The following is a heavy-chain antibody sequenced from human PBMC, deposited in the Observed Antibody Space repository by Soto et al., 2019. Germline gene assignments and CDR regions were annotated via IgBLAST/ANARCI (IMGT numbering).Heavy chain of an antibody. J-gene: IGHJ6*02. D-gene: IGHD2-21*02. CDR3: ARLGMYCGGDCSAGYYYYYGMDV. Sequence: SVKVSCKASGGTFSSYAISWVRQAPGQGLEWMGGIIPIFGTANYAQKFQGRVTITADESTSTAYMELSSLRSEDTAVYYCARLGMYCGGDCSAGYYYYYGMDVWGQGTTVTVSS. CDR2: IIPIFGTA. CDR1: GGTFSSYA. V-gene: IGHV1-69*13.